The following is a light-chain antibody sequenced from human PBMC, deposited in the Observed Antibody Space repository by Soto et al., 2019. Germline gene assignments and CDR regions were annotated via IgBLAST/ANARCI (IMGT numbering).Light chain of an antibody. V-gene: IGKV1-5*01. CDR2: AAS. CDR1: QSISRS. Sequence: DFQMTQSPSSLSASVGDRVTITCRATQSISRSLNWYQQKPGKAPELLIYAASSLQSGVPSRFSGSGSGTEFTLTISSLQPDDFATYYCQQYNGYRWTFGQGTKVDIK. CDR3: QQYNGYRWT. J-gene: IGKJ1*01.